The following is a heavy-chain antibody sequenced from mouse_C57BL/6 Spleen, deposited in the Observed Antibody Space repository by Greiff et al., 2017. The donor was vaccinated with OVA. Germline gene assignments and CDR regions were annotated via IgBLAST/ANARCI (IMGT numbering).Heavy chain of an antibody. CDR2: IYPGDGDT. V-gene: IGHV1-80*01. CDR3: ARYGTGTLDFDY. Sequence: QVQLQQSGAELVKPGASVKISCKASGYAFSSYWMNWVKQRPGKGLEWIGQIYPGDGDTNYNGKFKGKATLTADKSSSTAYMQLSSLTSEDSAVYFCARYGTGTLDFDYWGQGTTLTVSS. D-gene: IGHD4-1*01. J-gene: IGHJ2*01. CDR1: GYAFSSYW.